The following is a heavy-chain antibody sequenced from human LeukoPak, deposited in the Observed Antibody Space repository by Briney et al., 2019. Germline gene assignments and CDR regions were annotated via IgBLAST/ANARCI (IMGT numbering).Heavy chain of an antibody. CDR2: IYSGGST. V-gene: IGHV3-53*01. CDR1: GFTVSSNY. D-gene: IGHD2-15*01. CDR3: AGRYCSGGSCDHIDY. J-gene: IGHJ4*02. Sequence: GVSLRLSCAASGFTVSSNYMSWVRQAPGKGLEWVSVIYSGGSTYYEDSVKGRFTISRDNSKNTLYLQMNSLRAEDTAVYYCAGRYCSGGSCDHIDYWGQGTLVTVSS.